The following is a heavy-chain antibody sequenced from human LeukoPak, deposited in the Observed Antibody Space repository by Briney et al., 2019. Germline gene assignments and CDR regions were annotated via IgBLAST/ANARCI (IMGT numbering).Heavy chain of an antibody. J-gene: IGHJ3*02. D-gene: IGHD2-8*02. V-gene: IGHV3-74*01. CDR1: GFTFSSHW. CDR3: ARGGTGALYADDAFDI. Sequence: GGSLSLSCAASGFTFSSHWMHWVRQAPGKGLVWVSRINTDGSNTNYADSVKGRFTISRDNAKNTLYLQMNSLRAEDTAVYYCARGGTGALYADDAFDIWGQGTMVTVSS. CDR2: INTDGSNT.